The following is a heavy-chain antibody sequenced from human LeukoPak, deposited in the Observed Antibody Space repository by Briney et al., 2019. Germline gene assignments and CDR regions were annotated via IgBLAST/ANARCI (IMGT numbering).Heavy chain of an antibody. D-gene: IGHD3-10*01. Sequence: ASVKVSCKASGYTFTGYYMHWVRQAPGQGLEWMGWISPNSGGTNYAQKFQGRVTMTRDTSISTAYMELSRLRSDDTAVYYCAREVVLLWFGELEGFDPWGQGTLVTVSS. V-gene: IGHV1-2*02. CDR2: ISPNSGGT. CDR3: AREVVLLWFGELEGFDP. J-gene: IGHJ5*02. CDR1: GYTFTGYY.